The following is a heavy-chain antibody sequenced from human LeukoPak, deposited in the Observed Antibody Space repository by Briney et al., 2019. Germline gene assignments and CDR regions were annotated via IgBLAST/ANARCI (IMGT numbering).Heavy chain of an antibody. CDR3: ARWYGSGSYSTFDY. Sequence: ASVKVSCKASGYTFTGYYMHWVRQAPGQGLEWMGWINPNSGGTNYAQKFQGRVTMTRGTSISTAYMELSRLRSDDTAVYYCARWYGSGSYSTFDYWGQGTLVTVSS. J-gene: IGHJ4*02. V-gene: IGHV1-2*02. CDR1: GYTFTGYY. D-gene: IGHD3-10*01. CDR2: INPNSGGT.